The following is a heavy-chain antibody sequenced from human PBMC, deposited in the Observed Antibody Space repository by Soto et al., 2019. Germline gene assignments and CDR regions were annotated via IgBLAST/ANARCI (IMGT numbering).Heavy chain of an antibody. V-gene: IGHV4-59*01. J-gene: IGHJ4*02. CDR3: ARVDYYGAGTYLLDY. D-gene: IGHD3-10*01. CDR2: IADSETT. CDR1: GASMGRYY. Sequence: SETLSLTCTVSGASMGRYYWSWIRQSPGKGLEYIGYIADSETTNYSPSLRSRVTISLEASKSQFSLKLSSVTAADTAVYYCARVDYYGAGTYLLDYWGPGTLVTV.